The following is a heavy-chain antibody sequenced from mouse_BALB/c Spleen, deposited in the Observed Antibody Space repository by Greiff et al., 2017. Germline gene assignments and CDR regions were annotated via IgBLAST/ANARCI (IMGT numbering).Heavy chain of an antibody. V-gene: IGHV1S81*02. CDR2: INPSNGGT. Sequence: LVESGAELVKPGASVKLSCKASGYTFTSYYMYWVKQRPGQGLEWIGEINPSNGGTNFNEKFKSKATLTVDKSSSTAYMQLSSLTSEDSAVYYCTRGYYGLDYWGQGTSVTVSS. CDR1: GYTFTSYY. J-gene: IGHJ4*01. CDR3: TRGYYGLDY.